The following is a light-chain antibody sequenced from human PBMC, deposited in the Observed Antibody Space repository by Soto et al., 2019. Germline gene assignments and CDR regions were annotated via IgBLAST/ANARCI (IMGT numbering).Light chain of an antibody. CDR1: SSDVGTYNY. V-gene: IGLV2-14*01. CDR2: EVS. CDR3: NSYAGSTIHVV. J-gene: IGLJ2*01. Sequence: QSALTQPASVSGSPGQSITISCTGTSSDVGTYNYVSWYQHHPGKAPKLIIYEVSNRPSGVSNRFSGSKSGNTASLTISGLQAEDEADYYCNSYAGSTIHVVFGGGTKLTVL.